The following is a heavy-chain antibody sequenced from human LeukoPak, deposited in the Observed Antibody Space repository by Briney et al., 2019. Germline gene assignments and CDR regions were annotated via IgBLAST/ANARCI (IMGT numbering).Heavy chain of an antibody. CDR2: ISSSGSTI. J-gene: IGHJ4*02. CDR1: GFTFSSYE. D-gene: IGHD3-22*01. CDR3: ARDHGSGSTDYFDY. V-gene: IGHV3-48*03. Sequence: GGSLRLSCAASGFTFSSYEMNWVRQAPGKGLEWVSYISSSGSTIYYADSVKGRFTISRDNAKNSLYLQMKSLRVEDTAVYYCARDHGSGSTDYFDYWGQGTLVTVSS.